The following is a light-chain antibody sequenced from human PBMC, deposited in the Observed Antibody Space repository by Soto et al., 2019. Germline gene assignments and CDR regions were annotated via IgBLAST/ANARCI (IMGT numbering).Light chain of an antibody. Sequence: EIVLTQSPATLSLSPGQRPTLSCRASQSVSSYLAWYQQKPGQAPRLLIYDASNRATGIPARFSGSGSGTDFTLTISRLEPDDFAVYYCQPRSNWPRTFGQGTKLEI. CDR1: QSVSSY. CDR3: QPRSNWPRT. V-gene: IGKV3-11*01. J-gene: IGKJ2*01. CDR2: DAS.